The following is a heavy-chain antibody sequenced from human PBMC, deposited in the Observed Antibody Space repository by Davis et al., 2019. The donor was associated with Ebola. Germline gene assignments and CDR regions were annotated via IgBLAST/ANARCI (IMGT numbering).Heavy chain of an antibody. J-gene: IGHJ4*02. CDR3: ARGITMVQGVTWFDY. CDR1: GYTFTSYG. V-gene: IGHV1-18*01. CDR2: ISAYNGNT. D-gene: IGHD3-10*01. Sequence: ASVKVSCKASGYTFTSYGISWVLQAPGQGLEWMGWISAYNGNTNYAQKLQGRVTMTTDTSTSTAYMELRSLRSDDTAVYYWARGITMVQGVTWFDYWGQGTLVTVSS.